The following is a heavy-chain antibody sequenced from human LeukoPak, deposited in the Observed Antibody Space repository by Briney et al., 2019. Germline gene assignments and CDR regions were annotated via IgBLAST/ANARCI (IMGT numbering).Heavy chain of an antibody. J-gene: IGHJ1*01. D-gene: IGHD2-2*01. CDR3: ARSSCGSTSCPGYFQH. CDR1: GYSFTTYW. Sequence: GESLKISCKGSGYSFTTYWIGWVRQMPGKGLEWMGIIYPGDSDTRYSPSVQGQVTISADKSISTAYLQWSSLKASDTAMYFCARSSCGSTSCPGYFQHWGQGTLVTVSS. V-gene: IGHV5-51*01. CDR2: IYPGDSDT.